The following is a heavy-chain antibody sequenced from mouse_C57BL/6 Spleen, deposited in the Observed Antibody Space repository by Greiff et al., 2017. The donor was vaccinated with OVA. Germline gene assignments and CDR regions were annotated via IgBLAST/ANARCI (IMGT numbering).Heavy chain of an antibody. D-gene: IGHD6-1*01. CDR2: INPNNGGT. J-gene: IGHJ2*01. V-gene: IGHV1-22*01. Sequence: VQLKESGPELVKPGASVKMSCKASGYTFTDYNMHWVKQSHGKSLEWIGSINPNNGGTSYNQKFKGKATLTVIKSSSTAYMELRSLTSEDASVYYCARELGAMYFDGWGQGTTLTVSS. CDR3: ARELGAMYFDG. CDR1: GYTFTDYN.